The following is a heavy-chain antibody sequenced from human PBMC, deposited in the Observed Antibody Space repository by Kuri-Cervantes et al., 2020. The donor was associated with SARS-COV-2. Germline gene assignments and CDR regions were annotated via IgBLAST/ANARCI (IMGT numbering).Heavy chain of an antibody. CDR3: ARGIAVAGAKYFDY. D-gene: IGHD6-19*01. J-gene: IGHJ4*02. CDR1: GGSISSGGYY. CDR2: LYTSGST. V-gene: IGHV4-61*02. Sequence: SETLSLTCTVSGGSISSGGYYWTWIRQPAGKGLEWIRRLYTSGSTNYNPSLKSRVTISADTSKNQFSLNLSSVTAADTAVYYCARGIAVAGAKYFDYWGQGTLVTVSS.